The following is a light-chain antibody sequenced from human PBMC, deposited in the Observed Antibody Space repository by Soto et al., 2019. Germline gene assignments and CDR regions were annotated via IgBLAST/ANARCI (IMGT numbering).Light chain of an antibody. J-gene: IGKJ4*01. CDR3: QQYKNWPPLT. CDR2: GAS. CDR1: QSVSSN. V-gene: IGKV3-15*01. Sequence: EIVMTQSPATLSVSPGERATLSCRASQSVSSNLAWYQQKPGQAPRLLIYGASTRATGIPARFSGSGSGTEFTRTISSLQSEDFAFYYCQQYKNWPPLTFGGGTKVESK.